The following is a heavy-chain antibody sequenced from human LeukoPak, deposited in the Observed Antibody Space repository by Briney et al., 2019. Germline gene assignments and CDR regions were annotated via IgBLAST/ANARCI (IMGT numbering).Heavy chain of an antibody. CDR2: ISGSGGST. J-gene: IGHJ4*02. CDR1: GFTFSSYG. V-gene: IGHV3-23*01. Sequence: GGSLRLSCAASGFTFSSYGMSWVRQAPGKGLEWVSAISGSGGSTYYADSVKGRFTISRDNSKNTLYLQMNSLRAEDTAVYYCAKVRYSSGWYDPGCFDYWGQGTLVTVSS. D-gene: IGHD6-19*01. CDR3: AKVRYSSGWYDPGCFDY.